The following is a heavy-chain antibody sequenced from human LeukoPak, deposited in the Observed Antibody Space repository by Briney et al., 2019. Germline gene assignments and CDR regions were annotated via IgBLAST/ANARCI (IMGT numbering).Heavy chain of an antibody. Sequence: GGSLRLSCAASGFAFSSYSMNWVRQAPGKGLEWVSSISSSSSYIYYADSVKGRFTISRDNAKNTLYLQMNSLRAEDTAVYYCAKELVVRAGDYFDYWGQGTLVTVSS. V-gene: IGHV3-21*01. D-gene: IGHD2-2*01. J-gene: IGHJ4*02. CDR3: AKELVVRAGDYFDY. CDR1: GFAFSSYS. CDR2: ISSSSSYI.